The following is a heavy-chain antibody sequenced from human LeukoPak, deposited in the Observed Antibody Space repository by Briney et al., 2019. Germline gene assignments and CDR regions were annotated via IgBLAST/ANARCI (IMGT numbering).Heavy chain of an antibody. CDR1: GFTFSSYW. CDR2: ISSSSSYI. CDR3: ARHLVPGPSSTSCFDV. V-gene: IGHV3-21*01. D-gene: IGHD2-2*01. Sequence: GGSLRLSCAASGFTFSSYWMSWVRQAPGKGLEWVSSISSSSSYIYYADSVKGRFTISRDNAKNSLYLQMNSLRAEDTAVYYCARHLVPGPSSTSCFDVWGKGTTVTVSS. J-gene: IGHJ6*04.